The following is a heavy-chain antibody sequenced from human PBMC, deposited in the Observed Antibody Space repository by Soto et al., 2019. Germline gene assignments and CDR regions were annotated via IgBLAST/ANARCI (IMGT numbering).Heavy chain of an antibody. J-gene: IGHJ4*01. CDR3: AKGPRQNWNFEY. V-gene: IGHV3-23*01. D-gene: IGHD1-1*01. Sequence: EVQLLESGGGSVQPGGSLRLSCAASGFTFSSYAMHWVRRPPGKGLEWVSSISGSGGTAYYADSVKGRFSISRDSLVNTLYLQMNSLRAEDPAVYYCAKGPRQNWNFEYWGHGTLVTVSP. CDR1: GFTFSSYA. CDR2: ISGSGGTA.